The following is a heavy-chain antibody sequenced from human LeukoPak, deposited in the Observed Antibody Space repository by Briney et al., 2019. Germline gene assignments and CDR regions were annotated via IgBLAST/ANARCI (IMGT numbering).Heavy chain of an antibody. Sequence: SETLSLTCTVSGGSISSYYWSWIRQPPGKGLEWIGYIYYSGSTNYNPSLKSRVTISVDTSKNQFSLKLGSVTAADTAVYYCARALGTNDFWSGYYTSPTFDYWGQGTLVTVSS. D-gene: IGHD3-3*01. CDR1: GGSISSYY. V-gene: IGHV4-59*01. CDR2: IYYSGST. CDR3: ARALGTNDFWSGYYTSPTFDY. J-gene: IGHJ4*02.